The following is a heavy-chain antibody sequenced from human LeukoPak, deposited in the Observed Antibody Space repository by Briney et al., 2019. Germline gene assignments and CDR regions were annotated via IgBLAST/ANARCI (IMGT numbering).Heavy chain of an antibody. CDR3: ARGEDYYGSGSYYNGDY. D-gene: IGHD3-10*01. CDR2: IIPILGIA. J-gene: IGHJ4*02. Sequence: GASVKVSCKASGYTFTSYGISWVRQAPGQGLEWMGRIIPILGIANYAQKFQGRVTITADKSTSTAYMELSSLRSEDTAVYYCARGEDYYGSGSYYNGDYWGQGTLVTVSS. CDR1: GYTFTSYG. V-gene: IGHV1-69*04.